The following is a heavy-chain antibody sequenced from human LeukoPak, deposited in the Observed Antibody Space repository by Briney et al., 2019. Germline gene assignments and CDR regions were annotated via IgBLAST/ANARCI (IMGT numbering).Heavy chain of an antibody. V-gene: IGHV3-23*01. Sequence: GGSLRLSCATSGFPFSDFSMSWVRQAPGKGLEWISTTNSGGTSTYYAESVKGRFTISRDNSKNTLYLQMSSLRVEDTAVYYCAKQSYSRSLGEGGPGTLVSVSS. CDR1: GFPFSDFS. J-gene: IGHJ4*02. D-gene: IGHD2-21*01. CDR3: AKQSYSRSLGE. CDR2: TNSGGTST.